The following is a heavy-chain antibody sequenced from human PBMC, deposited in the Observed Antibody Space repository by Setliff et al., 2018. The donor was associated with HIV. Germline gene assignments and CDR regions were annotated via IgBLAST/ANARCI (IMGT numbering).Heavy chain of an antibody. CDR3: VRDRARRFSQSPSRYYFDF. J-gene: IGHJ4*01. CDR2: IYDDGTT. CDR1: GYSISSGYY. V-gene: IGHV4-38-2*02. D-gene: IGHD3-16*01. Sequence: RSETLSLTCNVSGYSISSGYYWGWMRQVLPPGKGLQWIGRIYDDGTTHYNPSLRSRVSMSVDTLNNSFSLKLLSVSATDTAVYYCVRDRARRFSQSPSRYYFDFWGPGAQVTVSS.